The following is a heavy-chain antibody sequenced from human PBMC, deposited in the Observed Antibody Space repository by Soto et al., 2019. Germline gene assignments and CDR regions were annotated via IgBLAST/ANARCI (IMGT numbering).Heavy chain of an antibody. Sequence: SVKVSCKASGGTFSSYPISWGRQAPGQGLEWMGGIIPIFGTANYAQKFQGRVTITADESTSTAYMELSSLRSEDTAVYYCARDWIRDSGAAGKAGRFDYWGQGTLVTVSS. D-gene: IGHD6-13*01. V-gene: IGHV1-69*13. J-gene: IGHJ4*02. CDR2: IIPIFGTA. CDR3: ARDWIRDSGAAGKAGRFDY. CDR1: GGTFSSYP.